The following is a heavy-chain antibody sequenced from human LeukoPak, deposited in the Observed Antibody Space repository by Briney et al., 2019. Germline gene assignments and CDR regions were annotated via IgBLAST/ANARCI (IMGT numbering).Heavy chain of an antibody. J-gene: IGHJ1*01. CDR2: ISYDGSNK. CDR3: ARDATGDGDLES. Sequence: GGSLRLSCGASGFTFRSYVMHWVRQAPGKGLEWVAVISYDGSNKYYVDSVKGRFTISRDNYKNTLYLQMKSLRSEDTALYYCARDATGDGDLESWGQGTLVTVSP. D-gene: IGHD4-17*01. CDR1: GFTFRSYV. V-gene: IGHV3-30*04.